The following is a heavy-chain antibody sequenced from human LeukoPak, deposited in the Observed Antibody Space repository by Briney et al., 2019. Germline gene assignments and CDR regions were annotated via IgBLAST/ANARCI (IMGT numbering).Heavy chain of an antibody. CDR1: GGSISSGDYY. Sequence: KASETLSLTCTVSGGSISSGDYYWSWIRQPPGKGLEWIGYIYYSGSTYYNPSLKSRVTISVDTSKNQFSLKLSSVTAADTAVYYCARDLAGSYGYPYNWFDPWGQGTLVTVSS. CDR2: IYYSGST. J-gene: IGHJ5*02. V-gene: IGHV4-30-4*01. CDR3: ARDLAGSYGYPYNWFDP. D-gene: IGHD5-18*01.